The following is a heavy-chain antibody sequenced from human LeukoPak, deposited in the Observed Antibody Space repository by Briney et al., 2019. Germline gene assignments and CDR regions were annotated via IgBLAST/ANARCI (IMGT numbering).Heavy chain of an antibody. J-gene: IGHJ3*02. CDR2: INPSGGST. V-gene: IGHV1-46*01. Sequence: GASVKVSCKASGYTFTSYYMHWVRQAPGQGLEWMGIINPSGGSTSYAQKFQGRVTMTRDTSTSTVYMELSSLRSEDTAVYYCAMGYCSGGSCYFVAFDIWGQGTMVTVSS. D-gene: IGHD2-15*01. CDR1: GYTFTSYY. CDR3: AMGYCSGGSCYFVAFDI.